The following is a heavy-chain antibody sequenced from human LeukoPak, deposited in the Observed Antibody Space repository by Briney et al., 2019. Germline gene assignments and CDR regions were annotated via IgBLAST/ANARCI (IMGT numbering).Heavy chain of an antibody. J-gene: IGHJ4*02. CDR1: GFTFSSYS. CDR3: ARSSTGTTGIFDY. D-gene: IGHD1-1*01. CDR2: ISSSSSYI. V-gene: IGHV3-21*01. Sequence: PGGSLRLSCAASGFTFSSYSMSWVRQAPGKGLEWVSSISSSSSYIYYADSVKGRFTISRDNAKNSLYLQMNSLRAEDTAVYYCARSSTGTTGIFDYWGQGTLVTVSS.